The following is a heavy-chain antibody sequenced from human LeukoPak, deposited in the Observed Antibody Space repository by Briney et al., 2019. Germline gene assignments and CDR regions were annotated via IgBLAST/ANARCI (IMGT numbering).Heavy chain of an antibody. CDR3: ARGGYRYFDY. Sequence: SQTLSLTCTVSGGSISSGGSYWSWIRQHPGRGLEWIGYIYYSGSTNYNPSLESRVTISVDTSKNQFSLKLSSVTAADTAVYYCARGGYRYFDYWGQGTLVTVSS. J-gene: IGHJ4*02. D-gene: IGHD3-22*01. V-gene: IGHV4-31*03. CDR2: IYYSGST. CDR1: GGSISSGGSY.